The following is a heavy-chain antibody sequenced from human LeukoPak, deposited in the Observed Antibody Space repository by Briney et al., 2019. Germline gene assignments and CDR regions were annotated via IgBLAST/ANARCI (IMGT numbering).Heavy chain of an antibody. V-gene: IGHV4-34*01. CDR3: ARVGTRPISR. Sequence: PSETLSLTCAVYGGSFSGYYWSWIRQPPGKGLEWIGETNHSGSTNYNPSLKSRVTILVDTSRNQFSLKLSSVTAADTAVYYCARVGTRPISRWGQGTLVTVSS. D-gene: IGHD1-14*01. J-gene: IGHJ4*02. CDR2: TNHSGST. CDR1: GGSFSGYY.